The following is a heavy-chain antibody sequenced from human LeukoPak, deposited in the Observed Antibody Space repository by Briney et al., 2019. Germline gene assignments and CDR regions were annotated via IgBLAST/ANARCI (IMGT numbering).Heavy chain of an antibody. J-gene: IGHJ6*03. CDR1: GFTFSSYS. D-gene: IGHD6-19*01. CDR3: ARRGSGVTYYYYYMDV. CDR2: ISSSSSYI. V-gene: IGHV3-21*01. Sequence: GGSLRLSCAASGFTFSSYSMNWVRQAPGKGLEWVSSISSSSSYIYYADSVKGRFTISRDNAKNSLYLQMNSLRAEDTAVYYCARRGSGVTYYYYYMDVWGKGTTVTVSS.